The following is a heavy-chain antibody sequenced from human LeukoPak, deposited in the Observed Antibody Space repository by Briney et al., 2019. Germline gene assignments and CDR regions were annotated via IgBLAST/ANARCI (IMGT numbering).Heavy chain of an antibody. V-gene: IGHV3-7*04. CDR1: GFTFSIYW. CDR2: IKEGGSEK. J-gene: IGHJ6*02. Sequence: GGSLRLSCAASGFTFSIYWMTGVRQAPGKGLEWVANIKEGGSEKYYVDSVKGRITISRDNGKNSLYLQMNSLRAEDTAVYYCARDVTPLHSSSRKVNYGMDVWGHGTSVTVSS. CDR3: ARDVTPLHSSSRKVNYGMDV. D-gene: IGHD6-13*01.